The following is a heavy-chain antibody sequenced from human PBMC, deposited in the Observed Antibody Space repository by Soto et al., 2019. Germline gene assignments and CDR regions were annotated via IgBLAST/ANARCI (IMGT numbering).Heavy chain of an antibody. CDR2: IYYSGST. D-gene: IGHD6-6*01. CDR1: GGSVSSGSYY. Sequence: PSETLSLTCTVSGGSVSSGSYYWIWIRQPPGKGLEWIGYIYYSGSTNYNPSLKSRVTISVDTSKNQFSLKLSSVTAADTAVYYCARSPRVIAARPPYYFDYWGQGTLVTVSS. CDR3: ARSPRVIAARPPYYFDY. V-gene: IGHV4-61*01. J-gene: IGHJ4*02.